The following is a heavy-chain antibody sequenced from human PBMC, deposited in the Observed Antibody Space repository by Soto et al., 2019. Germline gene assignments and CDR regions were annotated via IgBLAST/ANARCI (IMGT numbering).Heavy chain of an antibody. Sequence: GASVKVSCKASGGTFSSYTISWVRQAPGQGLEWMGRIIPILGIANYAQKFQGRVTITADKSTSTAYMELSSLRSEDTAVYYCARRARIGAQLWLPFDLWAQGSLVTVSS. V-gene: IGHV1-69*02. J-gene: IGHJ4*02. D-gene: IGHD5-18*01. CDR1: GGTFSSYT. CDR2: IIPILGIA. CDR3: ARRARIGAQLWLPFDL.